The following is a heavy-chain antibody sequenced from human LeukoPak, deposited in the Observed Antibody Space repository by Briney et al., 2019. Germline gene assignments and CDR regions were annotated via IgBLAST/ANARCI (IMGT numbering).Heavy chain of an antibody. D-gene: IGHD3-10*01. CDR2: INSDDSST. J-gene: IGHJ4*02. Sequence: GGSLRLSCAASGFTFSSYWMHWVRQAPGKGLVWVSRINSDDSSTTYADSVKGRFTISRDNAKNTLYPQMNSLRAEDTAVYYCARGYDGSGSYCTLDYWGQGTLVTVSS. CDR1: GFTFSSYW. V-gene: IGHV3-74*01. CDR3: ARGYDGSGSYCTLDY.